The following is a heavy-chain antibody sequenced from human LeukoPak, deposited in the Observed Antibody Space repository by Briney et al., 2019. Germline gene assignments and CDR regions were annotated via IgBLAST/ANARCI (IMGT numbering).Heavy chain of an antibody. CDR1: GGSISSSSYY. CDR2: IYYSGST. Sequence: SETLSLTCTVSGGSISSSSYYWSWIRQPPGKGLEWIGYIYYSGSTNYNPSLKSRVTISVDTSKNQFSLKLSSVTAADTAVYYCARSTMVRGGTFYYYYYMDVWGKGTTVTISS. V-gene: IGHV4-61*01. D-gene: IGHD3-10*01. CDR3: ARSTMVRGGTFYYYYYMDV. J-gene: IGHJ6*03.